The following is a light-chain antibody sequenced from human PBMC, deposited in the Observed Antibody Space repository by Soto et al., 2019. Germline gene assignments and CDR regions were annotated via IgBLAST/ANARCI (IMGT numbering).Light chain of an antibody. Sequence: EIVMTQSPAILSVSPGEAATLSCRASENVRTKVGWYQQKPGQAPRLLIYAASNRATGIPDRFSGSGSGTDFTLEISRVETDDVGIYYCMQSTQLPPTFGQGTRLEIK. J-gene: IGKJ5*01. V-gene: IGKV3D-15*01. CDR1: ENVRTK. CDR3: MQSTQLPPT. CDR2: AAS.